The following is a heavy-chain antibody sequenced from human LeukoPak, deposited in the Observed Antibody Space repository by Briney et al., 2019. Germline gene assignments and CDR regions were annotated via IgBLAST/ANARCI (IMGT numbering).Heavy chain of an antibody. D-gene: IGHD3-16*02. Sequence: SETLSLTCTVSGASISSGDYYWSWIRPPPGKGLEWIGYIYYSGTTNYNPSLKTRVTISVDTSKNQFSLKLSSVTAADTAVYYCARGPNYVWGSYRYFDYWGQGILVTVSS. V-gene: IGHV4-30-4*01. CDR3: ARGPNYVWGSYRYFDY. J-gene: IGHJ4*02. CDR2: IYYSGTT. CDR1: GASISSGDYY.